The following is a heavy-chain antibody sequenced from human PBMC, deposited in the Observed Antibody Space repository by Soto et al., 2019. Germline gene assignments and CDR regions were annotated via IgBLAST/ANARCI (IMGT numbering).Heavy chain of an antibody. Sequence: SETQSLTCAVYGGSFSGYYRSWIRQPPGKGMEWIGEINHSGSTNYNPSLKSRVTLSVDTSKNQFSLQLSSVTAADTAVYICARPGITGTTGSDKGGFDICCQVTMVTLS. J-gene: IGHJ3*02. CDR2: INHSGST. CDR1: GGSFSGYY. CDR3: ARPGITGTTGSDKGGFDI. D-gene: IGHD1-7*01. V-gene: IGHV4-34*01.